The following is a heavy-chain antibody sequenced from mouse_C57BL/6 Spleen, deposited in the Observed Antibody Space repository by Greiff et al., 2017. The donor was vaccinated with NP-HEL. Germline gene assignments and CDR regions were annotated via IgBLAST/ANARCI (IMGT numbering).Heavy chain of an antibody. CDR2: IYPGDGDT. CDR3: ARRGYYGSSHYAMDY. D-gene: IGHD1-1*01. CDR1: GYAFSSYW. J-gene: IGHJ4*01. Sequence: QVQLKESGAELVKPGASVKISCKASGYAFSSYWMNWVKQRPGKGLEWIGQIYPGDGDTNYNGKFKGKATLTADKSSSTAYMQLSSLTSEDSAVYFCARRGYYGSSHYAMDYWGQGTSVTVSS. V-gene: IGHV1-80*01.